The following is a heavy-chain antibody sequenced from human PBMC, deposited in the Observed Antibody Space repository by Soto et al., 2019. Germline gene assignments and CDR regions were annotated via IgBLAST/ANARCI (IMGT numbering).Heavy chain of an antibody. CDR3: AMRGDFGSGGLDL. J-gene: IGHJ5*02. D-gene: IGHD3-10*01. CDR2: ITYDGTQE. Sequence: QGQLVESGGGVVQPGRSLRLSCAASGFTFNIYDAHWVRQAPGKGLEWVAFITYDGTQEYYAASVKGRFTISRDNSENALFLQLTSLRAEDTAVYFCAMRGDFGSGGLDLWGQGSLVTVSS. V-gene: IGHV3-30*03. CDR1: GFTFNIYD.